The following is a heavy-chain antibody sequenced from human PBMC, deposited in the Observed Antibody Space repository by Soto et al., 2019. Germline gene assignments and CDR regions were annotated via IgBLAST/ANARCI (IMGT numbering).Heavy chain of an antibody. CDR3: AKDRMNHNSVWDPFDI. Sequence: QPGGSLRLSCATSGFTASPNYMTWVRQAPGKGLEWVAIFYSGARTYYRDSVKGRFTISRDRSKSTLFLQMNNLTAEDTAVYFCAKDRMNHNSVWDPFDIWGQGTMVTVSS. CDR1: GFTASPNY. J-gene: IGHJ3*02. V-gene: IGHV3-53*01. CDR2: FYSGART. D-gene: IGHD2-15*01.